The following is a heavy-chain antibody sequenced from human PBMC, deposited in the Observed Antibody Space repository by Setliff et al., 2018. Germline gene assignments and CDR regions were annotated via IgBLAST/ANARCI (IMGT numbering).Heavy chain of an antibody. J-gene: IGHJ4*02. CDR1: GVSISNYY. D-gene: IGHD6-6*01. V-gene: IGHV4-59*12. Sequence: PSETLSLTCNVSGVSISNYYWSWIRQPPGKGLECIGYIQKSGGTNYNPSLKSRVTISVDTSTNQFSLQLNSVTAADTAVYYCARDPSSVAARPGYWGQGTLVTVSS. CDR2: IQKSGGT. CDR3: ARDPSSVAARPGY.